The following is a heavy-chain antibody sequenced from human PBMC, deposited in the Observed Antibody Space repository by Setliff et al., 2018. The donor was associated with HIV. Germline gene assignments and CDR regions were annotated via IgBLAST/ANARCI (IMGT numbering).Heavy chain of an antibody. V-gene: IGHV3-33*01. CDR1: GFTFSTYG. Sequence: GGSLRLSCAASGFTFSTYGMYWVRQAPGKGLEWVAVIWYDGSNKYYEDSVQGRFTISRDNSKNTLYLQMNSLRAEDTAVYHCARGVGPTWLVYWGRGTLVTVSS. CDR2: IWYDGSNK. J-gene: IGHJ4*02. CDR3: ARGVGPTWLVY. D-gene: IGHD1-26*01.